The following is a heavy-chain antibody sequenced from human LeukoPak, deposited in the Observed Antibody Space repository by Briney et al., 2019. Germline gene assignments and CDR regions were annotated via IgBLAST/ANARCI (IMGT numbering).Heavy chain of an antibody. V-gene: IGHV1-2*02. Sequence: ASVKVSCKASVYTFTGYYMHWVRQAPGQGLEWMGWINPNSGGTNYAQKFQGRVTMTRDTSISTAYMELSRLRSDDTAVYYCARLPTTINDFRSADPYRGQGTLVTVSS. CDR3: ARLPTTINDFRSADPY. D-gene: IGHD3-3*01. CDR2: INPNSGGT. J-gene: IGHJ4*02. CDR1: VYTFTGYY.